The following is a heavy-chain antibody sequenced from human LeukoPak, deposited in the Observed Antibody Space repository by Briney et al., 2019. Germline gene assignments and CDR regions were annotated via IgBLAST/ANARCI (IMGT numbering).Heavy chain of an antibody. Sequence: GASVKVSCKASGYTLTSNYIHWVRQAPGQGLEWMGIINPSGGSTTYAQKFQGGVNMTRDTSTSTVYMELTSLRSEDTAVYYCAKGRSDFFAYYYYLDVWGKGTTVTVSS. J-gene: IGHJ6*03. D-gene: IGHD2-21*02. V-gene: IGHV1-46*03. CDR1: GYTLTSNY. CDR2: INPSGGST. CDR3: AKGRSDFFAYYYYLDV.